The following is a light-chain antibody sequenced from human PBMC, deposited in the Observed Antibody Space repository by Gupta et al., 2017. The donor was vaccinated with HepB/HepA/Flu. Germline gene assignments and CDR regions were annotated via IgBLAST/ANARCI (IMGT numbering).Light chain of an antibody. CDR3: QQYDKLPTIT. Sequence: DIQMTQSPSSLSASVGDRVTITCQASQDISSYLNWYQQKPGKAPKLLSYDASNLETGVPSRFSGSGSGTDFTFTISSLQTEDIATYYCQQYDKLPTITFGQGTRLEIK. J-gene: IGKJ5*01. V-gene: IGKV1-33*01. CDR2: DAS. CDR1: QDISSY.